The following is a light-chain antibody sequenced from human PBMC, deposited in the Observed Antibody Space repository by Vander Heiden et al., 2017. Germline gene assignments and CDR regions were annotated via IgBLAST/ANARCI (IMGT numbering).Light chain of an antibody. CDR2: GKN. CDR3: NSRDSSGNPV. Sequence: SSELTQDPAVSVALGQTVRITCQGDSLRGYYASWYQQKPGQAPVLVIYGKNNRPSGIPDRFSGSSSGNTASLTITGAQAEDEADYYCNSRDSSGNPVFGGGTKLTVL. CDR1: SLRGYY. V-gene: IGLV3-19*01. J-gene: IGLJ2*01.